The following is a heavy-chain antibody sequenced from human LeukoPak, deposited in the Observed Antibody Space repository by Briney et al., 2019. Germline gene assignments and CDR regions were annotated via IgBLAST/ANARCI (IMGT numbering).Heavy chain of an antibody. V-gene: IGHV1-2*02. CDR3: AREKLRFLEWFRSYDAFDI. J-gene: IGHJ3*02. CDR2: INPNSGGT. CDR1: GYTFTGYY. D-gene: IGHD3-3*01. Sequence: ASVKVSCKASGYTFTGYYMHWVRQAPGQGLEWMGWINPNSGGTNYAQKFQGRVTMTRDTSISTAYMELSRLRSGDTAVYYCAREKLRFLEWFRSYDAFDIWGQGTMVTVSS.